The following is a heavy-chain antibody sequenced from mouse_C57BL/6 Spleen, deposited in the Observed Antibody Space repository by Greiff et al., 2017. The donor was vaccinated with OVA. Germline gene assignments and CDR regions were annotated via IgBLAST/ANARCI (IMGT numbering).Heavy chain of an antibody. D-gene: IGHD1-1*01. CDR1: GYTFTDDE. Sequence: VQLQQSGAELVRPGASVTLSCKASGYTFTDDEMHWVKQTPVHGLEWIGAIDPETGGTAYNQKFKGKAILTADKSSSTAYMELRSLTSEDSAVYYCTRGASITTGEAFAYWGQGTLVTVSA. V-gene: IGHV1-15*01. J-gene: IGHJ3*01. CDR2: IDPETGGT. CDR3: TRGASITTGEAFAY.